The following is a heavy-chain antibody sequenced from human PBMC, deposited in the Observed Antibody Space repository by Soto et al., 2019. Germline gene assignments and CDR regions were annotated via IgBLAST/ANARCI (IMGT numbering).Heavy chain of an antibody. V-gene: IGHV1-18*04. CDR2: ISAYNGNT. J-gene: IGHJ6*02. CDR3: ARDLITMVRGVMYYYYYGMDV. D-gene: IGHD3-10*01. CDR1: GYTFTSYG. Sequence: ASVKVSCKPSGYTFTSYGISWLRQAPGQGLEWMGWISAYNGNTNYAQKLQGRVTMTTDTSTSTAYMELRRLRSDDTAVYYCARDLITMVRGVMYYYYYGMDVWGQGTTVTVSS.